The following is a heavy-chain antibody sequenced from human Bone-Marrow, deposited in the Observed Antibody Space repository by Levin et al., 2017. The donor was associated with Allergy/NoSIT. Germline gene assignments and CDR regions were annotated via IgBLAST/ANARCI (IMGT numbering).Heavy chain of an antibody. CDR2: ISSGSTDI. CDR1: GFPFNNYN. D-gene: IGHD3-10*01. Sequence: QSGESLKISCAASGFPFNNYNMNWVRQAPGRGLEWLSSISSGSTDIYYADSVEGRFTISRDNAKNSLYLQLNSLRAEDTGVYYCVRYYHGSGNIRTFDFWGQGTLVTVSS. V-gene: IGHV3-48*01. CDR3: VRYYHGSGNIRTFDF. J-gene: IGHJ4*02.